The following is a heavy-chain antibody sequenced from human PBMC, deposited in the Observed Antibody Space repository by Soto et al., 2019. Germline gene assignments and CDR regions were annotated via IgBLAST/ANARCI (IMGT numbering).Heavy chain of an antibody. J-gene: IGHJ4*02. CDR3: AIHAVHSSGFIDY. CDR1: GGSISSSSYY. CDR2: IYYCGST. Sequence: QLQLQESGPGLVKPSETLSLTCTVSGGSISSSSYYWGWIRQPPGKGLEWIGSIYYCGSTYYNPSLKSRVTISVDPSNNQFSLRLSSVTAADTAVYYCAIHAVHSSGFIDYWGQGTLVTVSS. V-gene: IGHV4-39*01. D-gene: IGHD6-19*01.